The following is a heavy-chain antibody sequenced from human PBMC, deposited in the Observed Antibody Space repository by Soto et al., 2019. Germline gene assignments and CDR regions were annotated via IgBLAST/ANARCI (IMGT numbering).Heavy chain of an antibody. Sequence: HPGGSLRLSCAASGFTFSSYAMHWVRQAPGKGLEWVAVISYDGSNKYYADSVKGRFTISGDNSKNTLYLQMNSLRAEDTAVYYCARDRSEYSSSRGEALYYYGRDVWGQGTTVTVSS. J-gene: IGHJ6*02. D-gene: IGHD6-6*01. V-gene: IGHV3-30-3*01. CDR3: ARDRSEYSSSRGEALYYYGRDV. CDR2: ISYDGSNK. CDR1: GFTFSSYA.